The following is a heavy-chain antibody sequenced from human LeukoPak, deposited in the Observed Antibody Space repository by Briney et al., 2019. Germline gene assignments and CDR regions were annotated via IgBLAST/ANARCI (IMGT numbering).Heavy chain of an antibody. V-gene: IGHV3-53*01. CDR1: GFTVSSNY. CDR2: IYSGGYT. CDR3: ARGVESYAFDI. J-gene: IGHJ3*02. Sequence: GGSLRLSCAASGFTVSSNYMTWVRQAPGKGLEWVSVIYSGGYTNYADSVKGRFTISRDNSKNTLYLQMNSLRAEDTAVYYCARGVESYAFDIWGQGTMVTVSS.